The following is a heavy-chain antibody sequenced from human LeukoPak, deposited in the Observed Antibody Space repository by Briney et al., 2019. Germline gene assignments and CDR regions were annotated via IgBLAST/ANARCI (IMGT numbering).Heavy chain of an antibody. J-gene: IGHJ4*02. D-gene: IGHD2-15*01. Sequence: PSETLSLTCTVSGGSVSSGDYYWSWIRQPPGTGLEWIGYFCHSASTYYNPSLESRVSISVDTAKNQFSLKLTSVTAADTAVYYCASIVVAAAAIDYWGQGTLVTVSS. CDR3: ASIVVAAAAIDY. CDR1: GGSVSSGDYY. V-gene: IGHV4-30-4*01. CDR2: FCHSAST.